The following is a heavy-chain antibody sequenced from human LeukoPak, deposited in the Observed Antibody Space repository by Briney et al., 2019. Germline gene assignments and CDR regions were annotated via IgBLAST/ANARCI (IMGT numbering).Heavy chain of an antibody. V-gene: IGHV3-33*08. CDR1: VFTFSNYA. CDR3: VKLARPYSSSADYFDS. D-gene: IGHD1-26*01. CDR2: IWYDGRTT. J-gene: IGHJ4*02. Sequence: GVPQRLPCAASVFTFSNYAMHWLPQPPGKGLEWVAVIWYDGRTTDYEDSVKGRFTISRDTSNDTLYLQMNSLRAGDTAIYFCVKLARPYSSSADYFDSWGRGTLVTVSS.